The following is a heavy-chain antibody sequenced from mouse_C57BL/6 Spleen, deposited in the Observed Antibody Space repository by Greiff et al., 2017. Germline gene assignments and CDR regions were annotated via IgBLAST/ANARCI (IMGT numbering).Heavy chain of an antibody. V-gene: IGHV1-69*01. CDR2: IVPSDSST. Sequence: VQLQQPGAELVMPGASVKLSCKASGYTFTSYWMQWVKQRPGQGLEWIGEIVPSDSSTNYNKKFKGKSTLTVDTSSSTAYMQLSSLTSEDSAVYYCARGGDYWGQGTSVTVSS. CDR1: GYTFTSYW. CDR3: ARGGDY. J-gene: IGHJ4*01.